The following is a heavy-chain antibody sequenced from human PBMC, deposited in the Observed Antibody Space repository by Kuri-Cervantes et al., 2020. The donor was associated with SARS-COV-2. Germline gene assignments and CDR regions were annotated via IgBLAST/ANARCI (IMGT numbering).Heavy chain of an antibody. J-gene: IGHJ4*02. CDR3: ARVGRAGPFDY. CDR2: IYHSGST. V-gene: IGHV4-38-2*02. D-gene: IGHD6-13*01. Sequence: SETLSLTCTVSGYSISSGYYWGWIRQPPGKGLEWTGSIYHSGSTYYNPSLKSRVTISVDTSKNQFSLKLSSVTAADTAVYYCARVGRAGPFDYWGQGTLVTVSS. CDR1: GYSISSGYY.